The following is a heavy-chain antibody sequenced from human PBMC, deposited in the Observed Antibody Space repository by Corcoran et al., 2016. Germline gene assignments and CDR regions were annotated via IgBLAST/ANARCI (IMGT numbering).Heavy chain of an antibody. V-gene: IGHV3-49*05. CDR3: TRGLAPARLPAYFDY. J-gene: IGHJ4*02. CDR2: IRSKAYGGTT. CDR1: GFTFGDYA. D-gene: IGHD2-2*01. Sequence: EVQLVESGGGLVKPGRYLRLSCTASGFTFGDYAMRWFRQAPGKGLEWVGFIRSKAYGGTTEYAASVKGRFTISRDDSKSIAYLQMNSLKTEDTSVYYCTRGLAPARLPAYFDYWGQGTLVTVSS.